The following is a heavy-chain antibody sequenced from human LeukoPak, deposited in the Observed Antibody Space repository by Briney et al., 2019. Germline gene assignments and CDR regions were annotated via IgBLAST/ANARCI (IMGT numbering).Heavy chain of an antibody. CDR3: AKVPKNSYDYYFDY. D-gene: IGHD5-18*01. J-gene: IGHJ4*02. Sequence: GGSLRLSCAASGFTFSSYAMSWVRLAPGKGLEWVSAISGSGGSTYYADSVKGRFTISRDNSKNTLYLQMNSLRAEDTAVYYCAKVPKNSYDYYFDYWGQGTLVTVSS. CDR2: ISGSGGST. V-gene: IGHV3-23*01. CDR1: GFTFSSYA.